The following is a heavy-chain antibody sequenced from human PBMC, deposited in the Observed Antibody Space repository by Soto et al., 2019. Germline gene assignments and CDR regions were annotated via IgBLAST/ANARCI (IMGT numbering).Heavy chain of an antibody. CDR1: GGTFSSYA. CDR3: ARGPPTYHPRLKPLIIAARRPPVYYYYGMDV. Sequence: QVQLVQSGAEVKKPGSSVKVSCKASGGTFSSYAISWVRQAPGQGLEWMGGIIPIFGTANYAQKFQGRVTITADESTSPSYMELSSLRYEDTAVYYCARGPPTYHPRLKPLIIAARRPPVYYYYGMDVLGQVTTVTVSS. CDR2: IIPIFGTA. J-gene: IGHJ6*02. D-gene: IGHD6-6*01. V-gene: IGHV1-69*01.